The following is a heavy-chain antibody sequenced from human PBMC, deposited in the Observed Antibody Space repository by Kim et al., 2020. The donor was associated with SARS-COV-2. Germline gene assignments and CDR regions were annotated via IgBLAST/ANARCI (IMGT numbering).Heavy chain of an antibody. CDR1: GASMSSYY. CDR2: VYYSGST. CDR3: ARDGDRPGYYGMDV. Sequence: SETLSLTCTVSGASMSSYYWTWIRQPPGKGLEYIGYVYYSGSTNYNPSLKSRVTISVETSKNQFSLKLRSVTAADTAVYYCARDGDRPGYYGMDVWGQGTTVTVSS. J-gene: IGHJ6*02. V-gene: IGHV4-59*01. D-gene: IGHD3-3*01.